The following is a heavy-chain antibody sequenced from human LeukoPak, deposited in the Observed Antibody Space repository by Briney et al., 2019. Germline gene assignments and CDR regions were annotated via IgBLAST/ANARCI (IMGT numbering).Heavy chain of an antibody. V-gene: IGHV1-2*02. CDR1: GYTFTGFY. J-gene: IGHJ4*02. D-gene: IGHD6-19*01. CDR2: INANSGDT. Sequence: ASVKVSCKASGYTFTGFYIHWVRQAPGQGLEWMGWINANSGDTNYAQKFQGRVTMTRDTSASTAYMELSRLRSDDTAVYYCARGGPSRGSGFYYFDYWGQGTLVTVSS. CDR3: ARGGPSRGSGFYYFDY.